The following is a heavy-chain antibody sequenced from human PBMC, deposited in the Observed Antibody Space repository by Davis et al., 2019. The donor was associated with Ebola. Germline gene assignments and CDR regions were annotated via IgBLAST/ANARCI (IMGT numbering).Heavy chain of an antibody. CDR3: ARLRGCSSTSCYSRGADY. CDR2: IYPGDSDT. CDR1: GYSFTIYW. Sequence: PGGSLRLSCTGSGYSFTIYWIGWVRQFPGKGLGWMGIIYPGDSDTRYSPSFQGQVTLSADKSISTAYLQWSSLKASDTAMYYCARLRGCSSTSCYSRGADYWGQGTLVTVSS. D-gene: IGHD2-2*01. J-gene: IGHJ4*02. V-gene: IGHV5-51*01.